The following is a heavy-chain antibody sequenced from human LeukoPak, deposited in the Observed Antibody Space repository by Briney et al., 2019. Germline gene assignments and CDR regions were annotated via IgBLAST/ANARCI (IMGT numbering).Heavy chain of an antibody. D-gene: IGHD2-21*01. CDR3: ARGPIPDYYYYMDV. Sequence: PGGSLRLSCAASGFTVSSSYMSWVRQAPGKGLEWVSSISSSSYIYYADSVKGRFTISRDNAKNSLYLQMNSLRAEDTAVYYCARGPIPDYYYYMDVWGKGTTVTVSS. CDR1: GFTVSSSY. V-gene: IGHV3-69-1*01. J-gene: IGHJ6*03. CDR2: ISSSSYI.